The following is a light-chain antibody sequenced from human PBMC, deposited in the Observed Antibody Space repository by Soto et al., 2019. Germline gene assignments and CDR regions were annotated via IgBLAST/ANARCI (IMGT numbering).Light chain of an antibody. J-gene: IGLJ2*01. Sequence: QSVLTQPPSVSGAPGQRVTISCNGSSSNLGAGFDVHWYQQFPGTAPKLLIYGDTIRPSGVPDRFSGSKSGTSASLASTGLQAEDEADYYCQSFWLFGGGTKLTVL. CDR2: GDT. V-gene: IGLV1-40*01. CDR1: SSNLGAGFD. CDR3: QSFWL.